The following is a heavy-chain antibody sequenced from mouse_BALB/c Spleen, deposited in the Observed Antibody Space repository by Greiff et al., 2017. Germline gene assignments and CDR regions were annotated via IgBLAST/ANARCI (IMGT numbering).Heavy chain of an antibody. Sequence: EVKLQESGPGLVKPSQSLSLTCSVTGYSITSGYYWNWIRQFPGNKLEWMGYISYDGSNNYNPSLKNRISITRDTSKNQFFLKLNSVTTEDTATYYCARGGNYRMAMDYWGQGTSVTVSS. CDR2: ISYDGSN. CDR1: GYSITSGYY. J-gene: IGHJ4*01. D-gene: IGHD2-1*01. V-gene: IGHV3-6*02. CDR3: ARGGNYRMAMDY.